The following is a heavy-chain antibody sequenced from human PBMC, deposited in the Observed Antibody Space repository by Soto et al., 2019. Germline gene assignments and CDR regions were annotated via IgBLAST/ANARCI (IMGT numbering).Heavy chain of an antibody. V-gene: IGHV3-74*01. D-gene: IGHD3-10*01. CDR3: ARDLGGAGSY. Sequence: AGSMRLASAASGVTVSNYWMHWVRQAPGQGLVWVSRLNTNGRITDYADSVQGRFTNSTDNARNTLYLQINSLRVEDTAVYYCARDLGGAGSYWGQGTLVTVSS. CDR2: LNTNGRIT. CDR1: GVTVSNYW. J-gene: IGHJ4*02.